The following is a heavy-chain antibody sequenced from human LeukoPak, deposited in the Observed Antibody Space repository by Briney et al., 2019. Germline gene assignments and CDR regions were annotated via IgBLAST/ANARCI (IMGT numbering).Heavy chain of an antibody. Sequence: PGGSLRLSCAASGFTFSSYGMHWVRQAPGKGLEWVAVISYDGSNKYYADSVKGRFTISRDNSKNTLYLQMNSLRAEDTAVYYCAKDPSSGWLFDYWGQGTLVTVSS. CDR1: GFTFSSYG. CDR3: AKDPSSGWLFDY. V-gene: IGHV3-30*18. J-gene: IGHJ4*02. D-gene: IGHD6-19*01. CDR2: ISYDGSNK.